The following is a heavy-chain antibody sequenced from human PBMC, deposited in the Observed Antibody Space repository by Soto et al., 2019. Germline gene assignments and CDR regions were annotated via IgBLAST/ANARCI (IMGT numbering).Heavy chain of an antibody. V-gene: IGHV1-69*01. CDR1: GGTFISYA. J-gene: IGHJ4*02. D-gene: IGHD2-2*01. CDR2: IIPIFGTA. Sequence: QVQLVQSGAEVKKPGSSVKVSCKASGGTFISYAISWVRQAPGQGLEWMGGIIPIFGTANYAQKFQGRVTITADESTSTAYMELSSLRSEDTAVYYCARAESQTLYQLSGPYDYWGQGTLVTVSS. CDR3: ARAESQTLYQLSGPYDY.